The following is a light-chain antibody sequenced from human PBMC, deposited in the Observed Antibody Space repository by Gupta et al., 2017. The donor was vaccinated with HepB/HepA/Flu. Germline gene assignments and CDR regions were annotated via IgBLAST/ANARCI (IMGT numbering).Light chain of an antibody. CDR3: QAWDSSFVV. J-gene: IGLJ2*01. Sequence: SYELTQPLPVSVYPGQTASIPCAGDKLGDKYACWYQQKPGQSPVLVIYQDSKRPSGIPERFSGSNSGNTATLTISGTQAMDEADYYCQAWDSSFVVFGGGTKLTVL. CDR1: KLGDKY. CDR2: QDS. V-gene: IGLV3-1*01.